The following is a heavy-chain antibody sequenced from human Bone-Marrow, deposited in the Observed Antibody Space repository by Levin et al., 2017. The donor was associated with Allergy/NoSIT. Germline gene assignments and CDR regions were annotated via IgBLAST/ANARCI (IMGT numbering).Heavy chain of an antibody. CDR2: IKSKTNGGTT. V-gene: IGHV3-15*01. CDR1: GFTFSDAW. J-gene: IGHJ4*02. CDR3: TTRPPPHGDYAQDF. Sequence: GASVKVSCAASGFTFSDAWMNWVRQAPGKGLEWVGRIKSKTNGGTTDYAAPVKGRFTISRDDSSNTLYLQMNSLKIEDTAVYSCTTRPPPHGDYAQDFWGQGTLVTVSS. D-gene: IGHD4-17*01.